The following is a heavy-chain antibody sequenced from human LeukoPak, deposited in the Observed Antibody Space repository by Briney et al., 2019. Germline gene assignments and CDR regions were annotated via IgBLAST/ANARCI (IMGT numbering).Heavy chain of an antibody. CDR3: ARSRVGSSWYNWFDP. V-gene: IGHV1-46*01. J-gene: IGHJ5*02. CDR2: INPSGGST. CDR1: GYTFTSYY. D-gene: IGHD6-13*01. Sequence: ASVKVSCKASGYTFTSYYMHWVRQAPGQGLEWMGIINPSGGSTSYAQKFQGRVTMTRDTSTSTVYMELSSLRSDDTAVYYCARSRVGSSWYNWFDPWGQGTLVTVSS.